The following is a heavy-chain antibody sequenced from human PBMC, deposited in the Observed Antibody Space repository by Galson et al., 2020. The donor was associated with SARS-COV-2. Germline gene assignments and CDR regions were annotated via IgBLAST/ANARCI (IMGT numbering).Heavy chain of an antibody. CDR3: ARITGNTGYYYPLDFDH. Sequence: SETLSLTCTVSGNSISSGNFWGWIRQPPGKGLEWIGSVSHSGRVYYNPSLKTRVTISMDTSKNKFSLQLTSVTAADTAMYHCARITGNTGYYYPLDFDHWGQGTLVTVSS. CDR2: VSHSGRV. J-gene: IGHJ4*02. D-gene: IGHD3-22*01. CDR1: GNSISSGNF. V-gene: IGHV4-38-2*02.